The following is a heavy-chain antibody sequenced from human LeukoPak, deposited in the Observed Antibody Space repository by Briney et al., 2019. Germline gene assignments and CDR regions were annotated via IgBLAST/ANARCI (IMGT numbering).Heavy chain of an antibody. CDR3: AKWDSSSWYPPYYYGMDV. D-gene: IGHD6-13*01. CDR2: ISGSGGST. CDR1: GFTFSGYA. Sequence: GGSLRLACAASGFTFSGYAMSWVRQAPGKGLEWVSAISGSGGSTYYADSVKGRFTISRDNSKNTLYLQMNSLRAEDTAVYYCAKWDSSSWYPPYYYGMDVWGQGTTVTVSS. J-gene: IGHJ6*02. V-gene: IGHV3-23*01.